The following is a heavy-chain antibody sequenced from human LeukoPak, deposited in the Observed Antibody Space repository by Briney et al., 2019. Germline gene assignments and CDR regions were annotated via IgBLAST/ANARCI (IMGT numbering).Heavy chain of an antibody. Sequence: KAGGSLRLSCAASGFTFSSYNMNWVRQAPGKGLEWVSSISSSSSYIYYADSVKGRFTISRDNAKNSLYLQMNSLRAEDTAVYYCARAALTYYYGSSAYGWGQGTLVTVSS. D-gene: IGHD3-22*01. V-gene: IGHV3-21*01. CDR2: ISSSSSYI. CDR3: ARAALTYYYGSSAYG. J-gene: IGHJ4*02. CDR1: GFTFSSYN.